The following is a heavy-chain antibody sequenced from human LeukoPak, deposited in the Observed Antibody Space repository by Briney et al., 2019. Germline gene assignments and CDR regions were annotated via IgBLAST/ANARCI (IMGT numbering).Heavy chain of an antibody. CDR2: INQDGSEK. CDR3: ARDGHLFDS. CDR1: GFRFSSYW. Sequence: GGSLRLSCAASGFRFSSYWMSWVRQAPGKGLEWVANINQDGSEKYYVDSVKGRFTVSRDNAKNSLFLQMNSLRTEDTGVYYCARDGHLFDSWGQGTLVTVSS. V-gene: IGHV3-7*01. J-gene: IGHJ4*02.